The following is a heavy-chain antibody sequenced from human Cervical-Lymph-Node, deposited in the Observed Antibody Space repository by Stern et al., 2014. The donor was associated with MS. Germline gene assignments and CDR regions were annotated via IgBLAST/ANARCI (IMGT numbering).Heavy chain of an antibody. J-gene: IGHJ6*02. D-gene: IGHD1-26*01. CDR2: IFPIFGTE. Sequence: QVQLVQSGAEVKKPGSSVKLSCKASGGTFSTYAILWVRQAPGKGLEWLAGIFPIFGTENSAKTFQGRVTITADESTSTAYMELSSLRSEDTAVYYCARGELKEGLVRGMDVWGQGTTVTVSS. CDR1: GGTFSTYA. V-gene: IGHV1-69*12. CDR3: ARGELKEGLVRGMDV.